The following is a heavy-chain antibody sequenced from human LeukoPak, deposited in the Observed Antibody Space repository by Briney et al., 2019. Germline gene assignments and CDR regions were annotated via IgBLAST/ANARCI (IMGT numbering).Heavy chain of an antibody. CDR3: ARDQGYCSSTSCYSNPDY. CDR1: GGTFSSYA. V-gene: IGHV1-69*13. J-gene: IGHJ4*02. D-gene: IGHD2-2*02. CDR2: IIPIFGTA. Sequence: GASVKVSCKASGGTFSSYAISWVRQAPGQGLEWMGGIIPIFGTANYAQKFQGRVTITADESTSTAYMELSSLRSEDTAVYYCARDQGYCSSTSCYSNPDYWGQGTLVTVSS.